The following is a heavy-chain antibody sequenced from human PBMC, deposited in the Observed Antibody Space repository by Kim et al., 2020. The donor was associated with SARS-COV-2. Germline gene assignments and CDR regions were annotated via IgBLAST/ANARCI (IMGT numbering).Heavy chain of an antibody. Sequence: SETLSLTCAVYGGSFSGYYWSWIRQPPGKGLEWIGEINHSGSTNYNPSLKSRVTISVDTSKNQFSLQLSSVTAADTAVYYCARGLRILTARGGRAAARPLDYYYGMDVWGQGTPVTVSS. D-gene: IGHD6-13*01. J-gene: IGHJ6*02. CDR2: INHSGST. V-gene: IGHV4-34*01. CDR1: GGSFSGYY. CDR3: ARGLRILTARGGRAAARPLDYYYGMDV.